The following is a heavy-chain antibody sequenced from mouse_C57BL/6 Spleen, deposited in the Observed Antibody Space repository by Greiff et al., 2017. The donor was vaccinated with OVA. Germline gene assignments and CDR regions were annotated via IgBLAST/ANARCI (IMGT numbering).Heavy chain of an antibody. V-gene: IGHV1-66*01. CDR1: GYSFTSYY. D-gene: IGHD1-1*01. CDR3: ARRQFITTTGARDY. Sequence: QVQLQQSGPELVKPGASVKISCKASGYSFTSYYIHWVKQRPGQGLEWVGWIYPGSGNTKYNEKFKGKATLTADTSSSTAYMQLSSLTSEDSAVYYGARRQFITTTGARDYWGQGTSVTVSS. CDR2: IYPGSGNT. J-gene: IGHJ4*01.